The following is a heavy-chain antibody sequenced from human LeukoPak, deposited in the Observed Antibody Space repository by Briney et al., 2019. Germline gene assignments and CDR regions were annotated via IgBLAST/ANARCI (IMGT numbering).Heavy chain of an antibody. D-gene: IGHD3-9*01. Sequence: GGSLRLSCAASGFTFSSYAMHWVREAPGKGLEGVAVISYDGSNKYYADSVKVRFTISRDNSKNTLYLQMNSLRAEDTAVYYCARGVLRYFDWPDYWGQGTLVTVSS. V-gene: IGHV3-30*04. CDR1: GFTFSSYA. J-gene: IGHJ4*02. CDR3: ARGVLRYFDWPDY. CDR2: ISYDGSNK.